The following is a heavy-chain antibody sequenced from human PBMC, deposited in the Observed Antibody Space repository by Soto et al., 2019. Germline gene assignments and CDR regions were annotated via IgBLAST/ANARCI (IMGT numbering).Heavy chain of an antibody. Sequence: APGQGLEWMGWISAYNGNTNYAQKLQGRVTMTTDTSTSTAYMELRSLRSDDTAVYYCARDRLTYYYDSSGYSWFDPWGQGTLVTVSS. J-gene: IGHJ5*02. D-gene: IGHD3-22*01. CDR2: ISAYNGNT. CDR3: ARDRLTYYYDSSGYSWFDP. V-gene: IGHV1-18*01.